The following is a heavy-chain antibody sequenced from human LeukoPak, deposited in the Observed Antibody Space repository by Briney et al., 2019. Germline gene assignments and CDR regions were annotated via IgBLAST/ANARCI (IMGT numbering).Heavy chain of an antibody. Sequence: PGGSLRLSCAASGFTFSSYGMHWVRQAPGKGLEWVAVISYDGSNKYYADPVKGRFTISRDNSKNTLYLQMNSLRAEDTAVYYCAKDQSTVPDYWGQGTLVTVSS. V-gene: IGHV3-30*18. CDR3: AKDQSTVPDY. J-gene: IGHJ4*02. CDR2: ISYDGSNK. CDR1: GFTFSSYG. D-gene: IGHD4-11*01.